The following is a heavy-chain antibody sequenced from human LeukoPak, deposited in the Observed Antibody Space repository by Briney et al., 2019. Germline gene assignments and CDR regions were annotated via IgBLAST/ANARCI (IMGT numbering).Heavy chain of an antibody. Sequence: GGSLRLSCAASKFTFNAYAVHWVRQAPGKGLEWVAVISNDGSKEYYADSVKGRFTISRDNPKNTLYLQMNSLTSEDTAVYYCARPYYYDSSGYNVDCWGQGTLVTVSS. D-gene: IGHD3-22*01. CDR2: ISNDGSKE. CDR3: ARPYYYDSSGYNVDC. CDR1: KFTFNAYA. J-gene: IGHJ4*02. V-gene: IGHV3-30*04.